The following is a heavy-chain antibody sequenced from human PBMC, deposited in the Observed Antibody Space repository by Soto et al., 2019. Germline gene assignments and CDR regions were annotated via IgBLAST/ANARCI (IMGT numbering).Heavy chain of an antibody. V-gene: IGHV3-30*18. CDR3: AKSGTKVTTFWYLDL. J-gene: IGHJ2*01. Sequence: QEQLVESGGGTVQPGRSLRLSCAASGFTFSHYGMHWVRQAPGKGLEWVAVISYDEDNIYYADSVKGRFTISRDNSENAPYLQMNSLRPADTGVYYLAKSGTKVTTFWYLDLWGRGTLVTASS. CDR1: GFTFSHYG. CDR2: ISYDEDNI. D-gene: IGHD4-17*01.